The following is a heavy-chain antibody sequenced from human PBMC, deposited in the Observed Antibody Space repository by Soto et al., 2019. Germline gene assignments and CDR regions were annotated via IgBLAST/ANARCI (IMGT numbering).Heavy chain of an antibody. V-gene: IGHV1-69*01. J-gene: IGHJ4*02. CDR3: ASTRYCSSTSCLSQFDY. Sequence: QVQLVQSGAEVKKPGSSVKVSCKASGGTFSSYAISWVRQAPGQGLEWMGGIIPIFGTANYAQKFQGRVTITEVVSTSTAYMELSSLRSDGTAVYYCASTRYCSSTSCLSQFDYWGQGTLVSVSS. CDR1: GGTFSSYA. D-gene: IGHD2-2*01. CDR2: IIPIFGTA.